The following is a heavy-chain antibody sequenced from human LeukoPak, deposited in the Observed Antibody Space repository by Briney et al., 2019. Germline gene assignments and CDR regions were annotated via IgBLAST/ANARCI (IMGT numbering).Heavy chain of an antibody. CDR3: ARKVLAAAQERYGMDV. V-gene: IGHV3-53*01. Sequence: GGSLRLSCAASAFTVSSNYMSWVRQAPGKGLEWVSVISSGGSTYYADSVKGRFTISRDNSKNTVYLQMNSLRAEDTAVYYCARKVLAAAQERYGMDVWGKGTTVTVSS. CDR2: ISSGGST. J-gene: IGHJ6*04. CDR1: AFTVSSNY. D-gene: IGHD6-13*01.